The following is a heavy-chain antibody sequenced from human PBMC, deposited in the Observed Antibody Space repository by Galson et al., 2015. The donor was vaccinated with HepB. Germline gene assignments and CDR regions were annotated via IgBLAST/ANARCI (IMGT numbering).Heavy chain of an antibody. V-gene: IGHV3-23*01. CDR1: GFSLSRYV. D-gene: IGHD3-16*01. CDR3: VKEANSGPAGE. CDR2: IKGSGGRT. Sequence: SLRLSCAASGFSLSRYVMSWVRQAPGKGLEWVSGIKGSGGRTDYIDSVKGRFSISKDSSKNTVFLQMNSLRDEDTAVYYCVKEANSGPAGEWGQGTLVTVSS. J-gene: IGHJ4*02.